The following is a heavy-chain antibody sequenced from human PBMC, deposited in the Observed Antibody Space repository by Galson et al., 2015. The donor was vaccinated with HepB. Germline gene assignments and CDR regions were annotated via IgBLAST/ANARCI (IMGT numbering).Heavy chain of an antibody. CDR2: IYWDDDK. V-gene: IGHV2-5*02. Sequence: PALVKPTQTLTLTCTFSGFSLSTSEVGVGWIRQPPGKALEWLAPIYWDDDKRYSPSLKSRLTITKDTSKKQVVLTMTNMHPVDTATYYCAHIRPDYYNYYYMDVWGKGTTVTVSS. CDR1: GFSLSTSEVG. J-gene: IGHJ6*03. CDR3: AHIRPDYYNYYYMDV.